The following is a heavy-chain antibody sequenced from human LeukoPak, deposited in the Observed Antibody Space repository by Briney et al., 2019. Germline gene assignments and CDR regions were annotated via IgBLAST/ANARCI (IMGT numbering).Heavy chain of an antibody. V-gene: IGHV3-49*03. D-gene: IGHD5-18*01. CDR1: GFTFGDYA. CDR2: IRSKVYSGTT. Sequence: PGRSLRLSCTASGFTFGDYAMNWFRQAPGKGLEWIGFIRSKVYSGTTDYAASVKGRFTISRDDSKSIAYLQMNSLKTEDTAVYYCTRDRVGYSYDYSFDYWGQGTLVAVSS. J-gene: IGHJ4*02. CDR3: TRDRVGYSYDYSFDY.